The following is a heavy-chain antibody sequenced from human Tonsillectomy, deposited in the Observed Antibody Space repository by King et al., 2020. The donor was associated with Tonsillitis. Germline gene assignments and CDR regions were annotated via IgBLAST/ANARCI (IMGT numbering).Heavy chain of an antibody. Sequence: VQLVESGGGLIQPGGSLRLSCAASGFTVSFNYMNWVRQAPGKGLEWVSVIYSGGSTYYVDSVKGRFTIPRDNSKNTLYLQMNSLRAEDTAVYFYVRDPYNSGLFDYWGQGTLVTVSS. CDR3: VRDPYNSGLFDY. J-gene: IGHJ4*02. D-gene: IGHD6-25*01. CDR1: GFTVSFNY. V-gene: IGHV3-53*01. CDR2: IYSGGST.